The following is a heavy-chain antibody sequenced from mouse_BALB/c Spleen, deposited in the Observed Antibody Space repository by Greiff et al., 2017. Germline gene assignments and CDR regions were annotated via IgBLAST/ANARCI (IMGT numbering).Heavy chain of an antibody. D-gene: IGHD4-1*01. CDR3: ARSAGIYFDY. Sequence: VQRVESGAELVRPGASVTLSCKASGYTFTDYEMHWVKQTPVHGLEWIGAIDPETGGTDYNQKFKGKATLTADKSSSTAYMELRSLTSEDSAVYYCARSAGIYFDYWGQGTTLTVSS. V-gene: IGHV1-15*01. CDR2: IDPETGGT. J-gene: IGHJ2*01. CDR1: GYTFTDYE.